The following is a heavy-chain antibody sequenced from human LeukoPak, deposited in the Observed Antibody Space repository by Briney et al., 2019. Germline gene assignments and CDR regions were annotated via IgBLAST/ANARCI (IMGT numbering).Heavy chain of an antibody. CDR2: IYYSGST. V-gene: IGHV4-30-4*08. CDR3: ARPKLGYNWFDP. D-gene: IGHD7-27*01. Sequence: PSQTLSLTCTVSGGSISSGSYYWSWIRQPAGKGLEWIGYIYYSGSTYYNPSLKSRVTISVDTSKNQFSLKLSSVTAADTAVYYCARPKLGYNWFDPWGQGTLVTVSS. J-gene: IGHJ5*02. CDR1: GGSISSGSYY.